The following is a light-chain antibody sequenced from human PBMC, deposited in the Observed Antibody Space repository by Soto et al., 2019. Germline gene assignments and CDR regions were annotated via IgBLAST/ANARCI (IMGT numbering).Light chain of an antibody. Sequence: EIVMTQSPATLSVSPGERATLSCRASQSVSSNLAWYQQKPGQAPRLLIYGASTRVTGIPARFSGGGSWTEFTLTISSLQSEDFAVYYCQQYNNWPGTFGQGTKVEIK. CDR2: GAS. CDR3: QQYNNWPGT. J-gene: IGKJ1*01. V-gene: IGKV3-15*01. CDR1: QSVSSN.